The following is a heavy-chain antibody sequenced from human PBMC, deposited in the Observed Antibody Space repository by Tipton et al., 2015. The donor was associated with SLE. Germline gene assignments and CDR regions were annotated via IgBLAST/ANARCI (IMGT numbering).Heavy chain of an antibody. Sequence: TLSLTCAVSGGSISSGGYYWSWIRQHPGKGLEWVGSISHFGSTDYSPSLKSRVTISLDTSKNQFSLKLNSVTAADTAVYYCARDGSLYYGSGSYYIPDNWFDPWGQGTLVTVSS. D-gene: IGHD3-10*01. V-gene: IGHV4-31*11. CDR1: GGSISSGGYY. CDR3: ARDGSLYYGSGSYYIPDNWFDP. J-gene: IGHJ5*02. CDR2: ISHFGST.